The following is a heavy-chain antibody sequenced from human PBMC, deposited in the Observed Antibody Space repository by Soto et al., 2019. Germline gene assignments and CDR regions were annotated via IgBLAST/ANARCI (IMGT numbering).Heavy chain of an antibody. D-gene: IGHD4-17*01. CDR2: ISYDGSNK. CDR1: GFTFSSYG. V-gene: IGHV3-30*18. Sequence: QVQLVESGGGVVQPGRSLRLSCAASGFTFSSYGMHWVRQAPGKGLEWVAVISYDGSNKYYADSVKGRFTISRDNSKNTLYLQMNSLRAEETAVYYCAKDSAAMTTVTTDAFDIWGQGTMVTVSS. J-gene: IGHJ3*02. CDR3: AKDSAAMTTVTTDAFDI.